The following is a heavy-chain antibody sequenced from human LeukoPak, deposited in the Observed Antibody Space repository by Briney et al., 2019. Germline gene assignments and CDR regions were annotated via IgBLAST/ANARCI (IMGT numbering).Heavy chain of an antibody. CDR3: ACRDLTSTWSFP. CDR1: GYSFTSYW. V-gene: IGHV5-51*01. CDR2: IYPGDSRI. Sequence: ESLKISCQGFGYSFTSYWIGWVRQMPGKGMEWMGVIYPGDSRIRYNPSFQGQVTISVDKSISTAYLQWVSLKASDTAMYYCACRDLTSTWSFPWGQGTLVTVSS. J-gene: IGHJ5*02. D-gene: IGHD6-13*01.